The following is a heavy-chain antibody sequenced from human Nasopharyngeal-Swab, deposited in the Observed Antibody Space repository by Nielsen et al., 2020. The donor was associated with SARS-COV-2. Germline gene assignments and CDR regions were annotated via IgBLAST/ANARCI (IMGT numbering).Heavy chain of an antibody. Sequence: VRQMPGKGLEWVGWMNPNSGNAGYAQKFQGRVTMTRDTSTSTVFMYLSSLRSEDTAVYYCARRGRCSGSSCDMDVWGQGTTVTVSS. D-gene: IGHD2-2*01. V-gene: IGHV1-8*01. CDR2: MNPNSGNA. J-gene: IGHJ6*02. CDR3: ARRGRCSGSSCDMDV.